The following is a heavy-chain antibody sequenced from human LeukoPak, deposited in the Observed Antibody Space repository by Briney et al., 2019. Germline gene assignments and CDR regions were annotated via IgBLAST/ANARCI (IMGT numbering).Heavy chain of an antibody. Sequence: GGSLRLSCAGSGFSFDDYTMHWVRQLPGKGLEWVSLISWDGTKTYYTDSVKGRFTISRDSGKTSLYLQMNSLKSEDTALYYCAKANFQYDILTGYYGDWGRGTLVTVSS. CDR1: GFSFDDYT. D-gene: IGHD3-9*01. CDR2: ISWDGTKT. CDR3: AKANFQYDILTGYYGD. J-gene: IGHJ4*02. V-gene: IGHV3-43*01.